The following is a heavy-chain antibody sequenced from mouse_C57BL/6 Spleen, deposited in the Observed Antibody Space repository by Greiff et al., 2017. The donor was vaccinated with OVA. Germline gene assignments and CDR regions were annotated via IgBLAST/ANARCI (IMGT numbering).Heavy chain of an antibody. Sequence: QVQLQQPGAELVKPGASVKLSCKASGYTFTSYWMHWVKQRPGRGLEWIGKIDPSSGGTKYNEKFKSKATLTVDKPSSTAYMQLSSLTSEDSAVDYCARYYGSSYDDFEYWGKGTTLTVSS. CDR2: IDPSSGGT. J-gene: IGHJ2*01. CDR3: ARYYGSSYDDFEY. D-gene: IGHD1-1*01. CDR1: GYTFTSYW. V-gene: IGHV1-72*01.